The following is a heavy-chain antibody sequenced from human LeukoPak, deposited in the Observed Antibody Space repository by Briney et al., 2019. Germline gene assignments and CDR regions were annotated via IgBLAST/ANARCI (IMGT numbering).Heavy chain of an antibody. CDR1: GDSITSGTYY. CDR2: IYTSGST. V-gene: IGHV4-61*02. J-gene: IGHJ6*03. CDR3: ARHLSAYYYYMDV. Sequence: SETLSLTCTVSGDSITSGTYYWTWIRQPAGKGLEWIGRIYTSGSTNYNPSLKSRVTISVDTSKNQFSLKLSSVTAADTAVYYCARHLSAYYYYMDVWGKGTTVTISS.